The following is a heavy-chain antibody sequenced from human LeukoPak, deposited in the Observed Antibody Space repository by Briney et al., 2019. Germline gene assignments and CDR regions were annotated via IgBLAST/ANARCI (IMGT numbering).Heavy chain of an antibody. Sequence: GGSLRLSCAASGFTFSSYAMSWVRQAPGKGLEWVSAISGSGGSTYWADSVKGRFTISRDNAKNSLYLQMNSLRAEDTAVYYCARVAFLEWQYLYYFDYWGQGTLVTVSS. CDR2: ISGSGGST. CDR3: ARVAFLEWQYLYYFDY. CDR1: GFTFSSYA. D-gene: IGHD3-3*02. J-gene: IGHJ4*02. V-gene: IGHV3-23*01.